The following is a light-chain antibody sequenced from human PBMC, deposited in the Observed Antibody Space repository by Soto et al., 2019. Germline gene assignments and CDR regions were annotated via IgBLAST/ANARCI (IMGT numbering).Light chain of an antibody. CDR2: GAS. CDR1: QSVSSSY. CDR3: QQYGSSPLYT. Sequence: EMVLTQSPGTLSLSPGERATLSCRASQSVSSSYLAWYQQKPGQAPRLLIYGASSRATGIPDRFSGSGSGIDFTLTISRLEPEDFAVYYCQQYGSSPLYTFGQGTKLEIK. V-gene: IGKV3-20*01. J-gene: IGKJ2*01.